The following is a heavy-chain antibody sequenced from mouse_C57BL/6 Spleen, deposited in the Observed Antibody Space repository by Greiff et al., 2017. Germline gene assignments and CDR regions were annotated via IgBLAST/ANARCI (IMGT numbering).Heavy chain of an antibody. J-gene: IGHJ2*01. D-gene: IGHD1-1*01. CDR1: GYTFTSYW. V-gene: IGHV1-64*01. Sequence: QVQLQQPGAELVKPGASVKLSCKASGYTFTSYWMHWVKQRPGQGLEWIGMIHPNSGSTNYNEKFKSKATLTVDKSSSTAYMQLSSLTSEDSAVYYCARIDIYYGSSPDYWGQGTTLTVSS. CDR2: IHPNSGST. CDR3: ARIDIYYGSSPDY.